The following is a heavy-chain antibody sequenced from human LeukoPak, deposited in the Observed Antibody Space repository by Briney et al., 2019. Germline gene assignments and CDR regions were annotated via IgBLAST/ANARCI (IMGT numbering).Heavy chain of an antibody. CDR2: IRYDGSNK. D-gene: IGHD3-22*01. J-gene: IGHJ1*01. CDR3: AKGHHFYDSSGSSPLGPPPQH. Sequence: GGSLRLSCAASGFTFSSYGMHWVRQAPGKGLEWVAFIRYDGSNKYYADSVKGRFTISRDDSKNTLYLQMNSLRAEDTAVYYCAKGHHFYDSSGSSPLGPPPQHWGQGTLVTVSS. V-gene: IGHV3-30*02. CDR1: GFTFSSYG.